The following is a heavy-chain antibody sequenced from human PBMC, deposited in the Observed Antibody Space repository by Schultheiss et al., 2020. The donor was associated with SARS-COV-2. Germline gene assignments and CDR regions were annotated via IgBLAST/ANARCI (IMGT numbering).Heavy chain of an antibody. D-gene: IGHD6-13*01. J-gene: IGHJ4*02. CDR2: MNPNSGNT. CDR3: AREQGRYSSSWYSFDY. Sequence: ASVKVSCKASGGTFSSYTISWVRQATGQGLEWMGWMNPNSGNTGYAQKFQGRVTMTRNTSISTAYMELSSLRSEDTAVYYCAREQGRYSSSWYSFDYWGQGTLVTVSS. V-gene: IGHV1-8*02. CDR1: GGTFSSYT.